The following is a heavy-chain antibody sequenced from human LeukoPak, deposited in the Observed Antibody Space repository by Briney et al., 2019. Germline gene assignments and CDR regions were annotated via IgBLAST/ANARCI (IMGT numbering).Heavy chain of an antibody. Sequence: SETLSLTCAVYGGSFSGYYWSWIRQPPGKGLEWIGEINHSGSTNYNPSLKSRVTISVDTSKNQFSLKLSSVTAADTAVYYCAKRDTAMARAFGGVDPWGQGTLVTVSS. CDR3: AKRDTAMARAFGGVDP. J-gene: IGHJ5*02. CDR2: INHSGST. CDR1: GGSFSGYY. D-gene: IGHD5-18*01. V-gene: IGHV4-34*01.